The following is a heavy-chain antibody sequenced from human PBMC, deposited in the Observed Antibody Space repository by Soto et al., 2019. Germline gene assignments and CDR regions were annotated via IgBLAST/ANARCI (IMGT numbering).Heavy chain of an antibody. D-gene: IGHD4-17*01. J-gene: IGHJ5*02. CDR1: GYTFTSYG. V-gene: IGHV1-8*01. CDR2: MNPNSGNT. CDR3: ARGIKYGAYSRWFDP. Sequence: ASVKVSCKASGYTFTSYGITWVRQAPGQGLEYLGWMNPNSGNTAYVQKFQGRVTMTWDTSITTAYMELSSLRSEDTAVYFCARGIKYGAYSRWFDPWGQGTLVTVS.